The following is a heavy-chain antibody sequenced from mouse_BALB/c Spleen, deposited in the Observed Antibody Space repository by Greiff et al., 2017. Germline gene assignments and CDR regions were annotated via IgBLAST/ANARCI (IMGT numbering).Heavy chain of an antibody. CDR2: IWSDGST. J-gene: IGHJ3*01. Sequence: VQLKESGPDLVAPSQSLSITCTVSGFSLTSYGVHWVRQPPGKGLEWLVVIWSDGSTTYNSALKSRLSISKDNSKSQVFLKMNSLQTDDTAMYYCARPHYYGSSYGFAYWGQGTLVTVSA. CDR3: ARPHYYGSSYGFAY. CDR1: GFSLTSYG. V-gene: IGHV2-6-2*01. D-gene: IGHD1-1*01.